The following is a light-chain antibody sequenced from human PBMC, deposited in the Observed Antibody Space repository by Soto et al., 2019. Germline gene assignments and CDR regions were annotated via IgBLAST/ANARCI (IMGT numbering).Light chain of an antibody. CDR2: EVT. CDR3: SSYAGSNNLHVL. CDR1: SSDVGAYNF. J-gene: IGLJ2*01. Sequence: QSALTQPASVSGSPGQSITISCTGTSSDVGAYNFVSWYQHHPGRAPKLIIYEVTIRPSGVSNRFSGSKSGNTASLTISGLQAEDEADYYCSSYAGSNNLHVLFGGGTKVTVL. V-gene: IGLV2-14*01.